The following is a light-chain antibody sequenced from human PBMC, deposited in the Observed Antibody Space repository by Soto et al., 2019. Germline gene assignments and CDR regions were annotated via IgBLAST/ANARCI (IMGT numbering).Light chain of an antibody. CDR1: QSISGK. J-gene: IGKJ1*01. CDR2: AAS. V-gene: IGKV1-39*01. Sequence: IQVTQSPSSLSASVGDTVTITCRTSQSISGKLSWYQQIPGKAPKLLIYAASRLQSGVPSRFSASGSGTEFTLTISSLHPDDFASYYCQQSYSRVTFGQGTKVDIK. CDR3: QQSYSRVT.